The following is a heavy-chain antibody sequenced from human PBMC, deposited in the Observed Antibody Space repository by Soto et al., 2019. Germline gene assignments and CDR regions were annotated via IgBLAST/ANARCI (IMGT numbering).Heavy chain of an antibody. CDR1: GGSFSGYY. J-gene: IGHJ6*03. Sequence: SETLSLTCAVYGGSFSGYYWSWIRQPPGKGLEWIGEINHSGSTNYNPSLKSRVTISVDTSKNQFSLKLSSVTAADTAVYYCAGDRNYYYYYMDVWGKGTTVTVSS. D-gene: IGHD2-21*02. V-gene: IGHV4-34*01. CDR3: AGDRNYYYYYMDV. CDR2: INHSGST.